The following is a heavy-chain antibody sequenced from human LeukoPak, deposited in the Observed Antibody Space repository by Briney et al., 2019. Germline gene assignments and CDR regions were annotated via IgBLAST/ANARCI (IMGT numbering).Heavy chain of an antibody. CDR2: IYSSSSYT. D-gene: IGHD2-15*01. Sequence: PGGSLRLSCAASGFTFSDYYMSWIRQAPGKGLEWVSYIYSSSSYTNYADSVKGRFTISRDNAKNSLYLQMNSLRAEDTAVYYCAREAIDIVVVVAAHDAFDIWGQGTMVTVSS. CDR3: AREAIDIVVVVAAHDAFDI. V-gene: IGHV3-11*06. J-gene: IGHJ3*02. CDR1: GFTFSDYY.